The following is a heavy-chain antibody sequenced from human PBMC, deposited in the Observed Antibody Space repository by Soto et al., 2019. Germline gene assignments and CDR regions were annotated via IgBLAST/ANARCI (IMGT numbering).Heavy chain of an antibody. CDR2: ISAYNGNT. D-gene: IGHD3-10*01. J-gene: IGHJ6*02. CDR1: GYTFTSYG. Sequence: QVQLVQSGAEVKKPGASVKVSCKASGYTFTSYGISWVRQAPGQGLEWMGWISAYNGNTNYAQKLQGRVTVTTDTSTSRAYVELLSLRSDDTAVYYCARVRGAYGMDVWGQGTTVTVSS. CDR3: ARVRGAYGMDV. V-gene: IGHV1-18*01.